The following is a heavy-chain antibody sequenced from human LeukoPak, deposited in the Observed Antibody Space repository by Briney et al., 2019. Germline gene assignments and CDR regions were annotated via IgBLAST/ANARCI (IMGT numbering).Heavy chain of an antibody. CDR2: ISYDGSNK. CDR3: ARDMEIGYSYGYRY. D-gene: IGHD5-18*01. CDR1: GFTFSSYA. V-gene: IGHV3-30-3*01. J-gene: IGHJ4*02. Sequence: GRSLRLSCAASGFTFSSYAMHWVRQAPGKGLVWVAVISYDGSNKYYADSVKGRFTISRDNSKNTLYLQMNSLRAEDTAVYYCARDMEIGYSYGYRYWGQGTLVTVSS.